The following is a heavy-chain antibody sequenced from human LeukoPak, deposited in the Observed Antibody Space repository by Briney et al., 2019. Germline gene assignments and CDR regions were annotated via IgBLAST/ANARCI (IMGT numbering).Heavy chain of an antibody. J-gene: IGHJ6*02. CDR3: ARDFSANYDILTGYYGGEPGGRAYYYYYGMDV. CDR1: GYTFTNYG. V-gene: IGHV1-18*01. D-gene: IGHD3-9*01. CDR2: ISAYNGNT. Sequence: ASVKVSCKASGYTFTNYGISWVRQAPGQGLEWMGWISAYNGNTNYAQKLQGRVTMTTDTSTSTAYMELRSLRPDDTAVYYCARDFSANYDILTGYYGGEPGGRAYYYYYGMDVWGQGTTVTVSS.